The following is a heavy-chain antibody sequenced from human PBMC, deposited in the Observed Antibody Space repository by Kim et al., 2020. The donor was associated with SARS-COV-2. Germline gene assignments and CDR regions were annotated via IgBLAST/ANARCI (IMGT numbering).Heavy chain of an antibody. Sequence: NPPLKRRVTISVATSKNQFSLKLSSVTAADTAVYYCAREVGSGWYGPFDYWGQGTLVTVSS. D-gene: IGHD6-19*01. V-gene: IGHV4-59*01. J-gene: IGHJ4*02. CDR3: AREVGSGWYGPFDY.